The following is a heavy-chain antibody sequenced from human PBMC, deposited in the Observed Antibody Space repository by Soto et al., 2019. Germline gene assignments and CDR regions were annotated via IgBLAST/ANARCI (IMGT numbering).Heavy chain of an antibody. V-gene: IGHV4-38-2*02. CDR3: ERDLLGRSWYI. D-gene: IGHD6-13*01. J-gene: IGHJ4*02. CDR1: GYSISSGYY. CDR2: LYHSGST. Sequence: XETLSLPCTVSGYSISSGYYWGWIRQPPGKGLEWVGSLYHSGSTYFNPSLKSRVTISVDTSKNQFSLNLNSVTAADTAVYYCERDLLGRSWYIWGQGTLVTVSS.